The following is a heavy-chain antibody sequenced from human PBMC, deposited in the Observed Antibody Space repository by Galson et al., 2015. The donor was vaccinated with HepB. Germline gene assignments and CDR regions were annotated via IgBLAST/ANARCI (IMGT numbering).Heavy chain of an antibody. V-gene: IGHV5-10-1*01. J-gene: IGHJ6*02. CDR1: GYTFTNYW. Sequence: QSGAEVKKPGESLRISCQGSGYTFTNYWISWVRQKPGKGLEWMLNINPSDSYTNYNPSFQGHVSISADKSINTANLQWSSLQASDTAMYYCVATPQGYGMDVWGHGTTVTVSS. CDR2: INPSDSYT. CDR3: VATPQGYGMDV.